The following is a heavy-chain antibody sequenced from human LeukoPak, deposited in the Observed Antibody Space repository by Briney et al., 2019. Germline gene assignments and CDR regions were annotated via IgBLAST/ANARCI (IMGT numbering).Heavy chain of an antibody. CDR3: ASGLTAMVAYFDY. CDR2: ISSSGSTI. Sequence: PGGSLRLSCAASGFTFSDYYMSWIRQAPGKGLEWVSYISSSGSTIYYADSVKGRFTISRDNAKNSLYQQMNSLRAEDTAVYYCASGLTAMVAYFDYWGQGTLVTVSS. J-gene: IGHJ4*02. V-gene: IGHV3-11*01. CDR1: GFTFSDYY. D-gene: IGHD5-18*01.